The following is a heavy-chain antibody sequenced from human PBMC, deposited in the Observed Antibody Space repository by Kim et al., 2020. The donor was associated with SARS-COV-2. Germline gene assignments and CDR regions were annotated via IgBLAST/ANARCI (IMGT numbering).Heavy chain of an antibody. J-gene: IGHJ6*02. Sequence: ASVKVSCKASNYSFSNYGISWVRQAPGQGLEWMARISAYNGNRHYAQKFQDRVTLTIDTSTNTAHMELRSLRSDDTAVFYCARQRGYTSSGESYFGMDVWGQGTTVTVSS. CDR3: ARQRGYTSSGESYFGMDV. D-gene: IGHD2-15*01. V-gene: IGHV1-18*01. CDR2: ISAYNGNR. CDR1: NYSFSNYG.